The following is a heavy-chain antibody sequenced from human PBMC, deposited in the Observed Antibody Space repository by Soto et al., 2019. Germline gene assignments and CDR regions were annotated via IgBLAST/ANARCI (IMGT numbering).Heavy chain of an antibody. J-gene: IGHJ4*02. V-gene: IGHV3-30*18. CDR1: GFTFSNYG. Sequence: PGGSLRLSCAVSGFTFSNYGIHWVRQAPGKGLEWVSVISYDGSNKYYADSVKGRFTISRDNSKNTLYLQMNSLRAEDTAVYYCAKDPMYSSGWYDIDYWGQGTLVTVSS. CDR3: AKDPMYSSGWYDIDY. CDR2: ISYDGSNK. D-gene: IGHD6-19*01.